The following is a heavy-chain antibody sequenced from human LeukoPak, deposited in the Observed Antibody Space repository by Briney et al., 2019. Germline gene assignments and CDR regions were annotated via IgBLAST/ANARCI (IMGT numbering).Heavy chain of an antibody. CDR1: GGSISSSSYS. CDR3: ARPYYYDSSGYSH. CDR2: IYYSGST. J-gene: IGHJ4*02. D-gene: IGHD3-22*01. V-gene: IGHV4-39*01. Sequence: SETLSLTCTVSGGSISSSSYSWGWIRQPPGKGLEWIGSIYYSGSTYYNPSLKSRVTISVDTSKNQFSLKLSSVTAADTAVYYCARPYYYDSSGYSHWGQGTLVTVSS.